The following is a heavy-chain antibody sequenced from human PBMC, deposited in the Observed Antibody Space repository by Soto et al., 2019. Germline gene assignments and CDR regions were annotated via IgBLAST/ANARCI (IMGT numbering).Heavy chain of an antibody. J-gene: IGHJ3*02. Sequence: QVQLVESGGGVVQPGRSLRLSCAASGFTFSSYAMHWVRQAPGKGLEWVAVISYDGSNKYYADSVKSRFTISRDNSKNTLYLQMNSLRAEDTAVYYCARTAMVVNDAFDIWGQGTMVTVSS. CDR3: ARTAMVVNDAFDI. CDR2: ISYDGSNK. D-gene: IGHD5-18*01. V-gene: IGHV3-30-3*01. CDR1: GFTFSSYA.